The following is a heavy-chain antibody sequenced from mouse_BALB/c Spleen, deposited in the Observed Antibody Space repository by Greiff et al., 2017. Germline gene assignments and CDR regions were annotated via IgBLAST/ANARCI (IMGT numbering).Heavy chain of an antibody. CDR2: ISSGSSTI. V-gene: IGHV5-17*02. J-gene: IGHJ4*01. D-gene: IGHD2-3*01. Sequence: EVHLVESGGGLVQPGGSRKLSCAASGFTFSSFGMHWVRQAPEKGLEWVAYISSGSSTIYYADTVKGRFTISRDNPKNTLFLQMTSLRSEDTAMYYCARIYDGYYDAMDYWGQGTSVTVSS. CDR1: GFTFSSFG. CDR3: ARIYDGYYDAMDY.